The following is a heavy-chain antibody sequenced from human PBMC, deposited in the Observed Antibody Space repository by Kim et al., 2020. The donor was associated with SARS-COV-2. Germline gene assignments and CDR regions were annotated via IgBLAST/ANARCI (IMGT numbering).Heavy chain of an antibody. Sequence: GWSLRLSCAASGFTFSSYSMNWVRQAPGKGLEWVSYISSSSSTIYYADSVKGRFTISRDNAKNSLYLQMNSLRDEDTAVYYCARGGLRGATLNYYYGMDVWGQGTTVTVSS. D-gene: IGHD1-26*01. CDR3: ARGGLRGATLNYYYGMDV. V-gene: IGHV3-48*02. J-gene: IGHJ6*02. CDR1: GFTFSSYS. CDR2: ISSSSSTI.